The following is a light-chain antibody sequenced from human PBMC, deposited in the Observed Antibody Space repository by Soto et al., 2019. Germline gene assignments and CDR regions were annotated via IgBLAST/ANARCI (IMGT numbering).Light chain of an antibody. CDR2: AAS. CDR1: QSISTY. Sequence: DIQMTQSHSTLSGSVGDRVTITCRASQSISTYLNWYQQKPGKAPKLLIYAASKLQSGVPTRFSGSGAGTDFSLTISSLQPEDFATYYCQQSYSPPPITFGQGTRLEI. J-gene: IGKJ5*01. CDR3: QQSYSPPPIT. V-gene: IGKV1-39*01.